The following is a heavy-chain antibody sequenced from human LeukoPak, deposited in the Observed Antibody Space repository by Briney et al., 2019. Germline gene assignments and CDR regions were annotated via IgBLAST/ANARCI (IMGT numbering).Heavy chain of an antibody. D-gene: IGHD2-15*01. CDR2: IYYTGST. J-gene: IGHJ6*03. CDR3: ARTTEGYCRGRSCYSYYYYMDV. V-gene: IGHV4-39*02. Sequence: LETLSLTCAVSGGSISSSSYHWGWVRQPPGKGLEWIGCIYYTGSTNYNPSLKSRVTISVDTSKDHFSLELRSVTAADTAMYYCARTTEGYCRGRSCYSYYYYMDVWGKGTTVTVSS. CDR1: GGSISSSSYH.